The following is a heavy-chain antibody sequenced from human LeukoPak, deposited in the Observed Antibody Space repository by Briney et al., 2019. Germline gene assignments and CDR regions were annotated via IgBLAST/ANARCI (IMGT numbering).Heavy chain of an antibody. CDR1: GFTFINAW. J-gene: IGHJ4*02. CDR2: TKAKAHGGTI. Sequence: GGSLRLSCAASGFTFINAWMAWVRQAPGKGLEWVGRTKAKAHGGTIEYAAPVKGRFTISRDDSKNTLYLQMNSLKTEDTAVYYCTTDGVGVEGATYDNWGQGTLVSVSS. V-gene: IGHV3-15*01. CDR3: TTDGVGVEGATYDN. D-gene: IGHD1-26*01.